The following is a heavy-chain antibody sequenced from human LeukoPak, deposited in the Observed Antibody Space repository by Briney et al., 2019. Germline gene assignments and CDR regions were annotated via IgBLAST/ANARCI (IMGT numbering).Heavy chain of an antibody. CDR1: GGSISSHY. D-gene: IGHD2/OR15-2a*01. V-gene: IGHV4-59*11. J-gene: IGHJ4*02. Sequence: SETLSLTCTVSGGSISSHYWSWLRQPPGKGLEWIGYIYYSGSTNYNPSLKSRVTISVDTSKNQFSLKLSSVTAADTAVYYCARGLSGLNYFDYWGQGTLVTVSS. CDR3: ARGLSGLNYFDY. CDR2: IYYSGST.